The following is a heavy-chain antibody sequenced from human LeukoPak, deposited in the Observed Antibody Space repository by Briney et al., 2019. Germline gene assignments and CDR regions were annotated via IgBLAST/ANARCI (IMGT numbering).Heavy chain of an antibody. Sequence: PSETLSLTCTVSGGSISSYYWSWIRQPPGKGLEWIGYIYTSGSTNYSPSLKSRVTISVDTSKNQFSLKLSSVTAADTAVYYCVKLTPWYFDLWGRGTLVTVSS. V-gene: IGHV4-4*09. J-gene: IGHJ2*01. CDR3: VKLTPWYFDL. CDR1: GGSISSYY. D-gene: IGHD4/OR15-4a*01. CDR2: IYTSGST.